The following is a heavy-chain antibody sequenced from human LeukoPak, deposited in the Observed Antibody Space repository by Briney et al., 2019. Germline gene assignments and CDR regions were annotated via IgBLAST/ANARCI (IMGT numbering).Heavy chain of an antibody. Sequence: PGRSLTLSCAASGFTFSNYAIHWVRQAPGRGLEWVAAISYDGNSQHYGTPVKGRFTISRDNSKNTVYLQMNSLRAEDTAVYYCARAGVRGVSHYYYMDVWGKGTTVTVSS. J-gene: IGHJ6*03. CDR3: ARAGVRGVSHYYYMDV. D-gene: IGHD3-10*01. CDR2: ISYDGNSQ. V-gene: IGHV3-30*03. CDR1: GFTFSNYA.